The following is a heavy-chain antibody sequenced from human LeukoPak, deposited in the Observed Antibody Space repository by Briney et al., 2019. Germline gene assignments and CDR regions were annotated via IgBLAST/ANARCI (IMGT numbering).Heavy chain of an antibody. J-gene: IGHJ4*02. CDR2: VCGSGDNT. V-gene: IGHV3-23*01. CDR3: AKDRLFLWSERFDS. CDR1: GFPFSSFA. Sequence: PGGSLRLSCTASGFPFSSFAMSWVRQTPRKGLEWVSVVCGSGDNTYYADSVKGRFTISRDNLKKQVYLLMSRLRAEDKAVYYCAKDRLFLWSERFDSWGQGTLVTVSS. D-gene: IGHD3-3*01.